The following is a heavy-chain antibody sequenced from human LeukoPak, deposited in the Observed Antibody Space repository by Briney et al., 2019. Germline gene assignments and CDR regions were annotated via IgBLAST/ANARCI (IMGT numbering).Heavy chain of an antibody. J-gene: IGHJ6*03. Sequence: SETLSLTCAVYGGSFNDYYWNWIRQPPGKGLEWIGEINLRGSTTYNPSLKSRVTISVDTSKNQFSLKLSSVTAADTAVYYCAREGIAAAGSDFYYYYYMDVWGKGTTDTISS. CDR2: INLRGST. CDR1: GGSFNDYY. V-gene: IGHV4-34*01. D-gene: IGHD6-13*01. CDR3: AREGIAAAGSDFYYYYYMDV.